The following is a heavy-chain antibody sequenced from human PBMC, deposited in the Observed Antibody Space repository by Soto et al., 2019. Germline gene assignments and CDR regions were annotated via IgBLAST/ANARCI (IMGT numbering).Heavy chain of an antibody. J-gene: IGHJ4*02. Sequence: QVQLQQWGAGLLKPSETLSLTCAVYGKSLSGYYWSWIRQPPGKALEWIGEINHSGNTNYNPSLKSRVTISVDTSKNQIFLNLSSVTAADTAMYYCARHHVRGRTIAGAAEFWGQGTLVTVSS. CDR1: GKSLSGYY. D-gene: IGHD1-26*01. CDR3: ARHHVRGRTIAGAAEF. CDR2: INHSGNT. V-gene: IGHV4-34*01.